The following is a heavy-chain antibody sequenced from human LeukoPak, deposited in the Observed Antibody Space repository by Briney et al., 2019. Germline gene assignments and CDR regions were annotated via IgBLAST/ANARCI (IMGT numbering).Heavy chain of an antibody. CDR1: GFTFSRYA. CDR2: ISYDGNNE. CDR3: ARDYWFLEAYYYFYGMDV. Sequence: PGGSLRLSCAASGFTFSRYAMHWVRQAPGKGLEWVALISYDGNNEYYADSVKGRFTISRDNSKNTLFLQMNSLRAKDTAVYSCARDYWFLEAYYYFYGMDVWGQGTTVTVSS. J-gene: IGHJ6*02. D-gene: IGHD3-3*01. V-gene: IGHV3-30-3*01.